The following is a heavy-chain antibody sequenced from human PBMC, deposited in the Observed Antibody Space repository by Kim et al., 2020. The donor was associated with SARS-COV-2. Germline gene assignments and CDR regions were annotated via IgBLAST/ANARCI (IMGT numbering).Heavy chain of an antibody. CDR1: GYSFTSYW. D-gene: IGHD3-22*01. J-gene: IGHJ4*02. Sequence: GESLKISCKGSGYSFTSYWISWVRQMPGKGLEWMGRIDPSDSYTNYSPSFQGHVTISADKSISTAYLQWSSLKASDTAMYYCAGTYYYDSSGSNFDYWGQGTLVTVSS. V-gene: IGHV5-10-1*01. CDR3: AGTYYYDSSGSNFDY. CDR2: IDPSDSYT.